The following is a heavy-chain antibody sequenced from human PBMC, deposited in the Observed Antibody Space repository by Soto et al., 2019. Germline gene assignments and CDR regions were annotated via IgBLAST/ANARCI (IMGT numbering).Heavy chain of an antibody. D-gene: IGHD7-27*01. CDR2: VYYDGHNK. J-gene: IGHJ3*02. CDR3: ARDPPSTLGSFDI. Sequence: QVQLVESGGGVVQPGRSHRLSCAASGFTFSMYGMHWVRQAPGKGLEWMATVYYDGHNKYYADSVRGRFTISRDNSKNMVYRQMNSLGAEDTAVYYCARDPPSTLGSFDIWGRGTMVTVSS. CDR1: GFTFSMYG. V-gene: IGHV3-33*01.